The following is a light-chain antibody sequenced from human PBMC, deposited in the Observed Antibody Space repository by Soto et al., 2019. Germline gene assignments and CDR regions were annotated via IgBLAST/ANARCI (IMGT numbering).Light chain of an antibody. CDR2: DAS. CDR3: QQRSTWPPFS. J-gene: IGKJ3*01. CDR1: QSIGSY. Sequence: EIVLTQSPATPSLSLGARAPLSCRASQSIGSYLAWYQHKLGQPPRLLIYDASNRATGIPVRFSGSGSGTDFTLTISSLEPEDFAVYYCQQRSTWPPFSFGPGTKVDIK. V-gene: IGKV3-11*01.